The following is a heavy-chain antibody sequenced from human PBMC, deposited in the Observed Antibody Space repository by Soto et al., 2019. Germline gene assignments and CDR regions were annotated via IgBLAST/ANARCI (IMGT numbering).Heavy chain of an antibody. V-gene: IGHV3-23*01. D-gene: IGHD2-15*01. CDR3: AKCSGDSCYTPFDS. J-gene: IGHJ4*02. CDR1: GFTFSNYG. CDR2: IRDTDGSA. Sequence: GGSLRLSCAASGFTFSNYGMNWVRQAQGKVLEWVSCIRDTDGSAFYADSVKGRFTISRDSSKNALFLQINSLRTEDTAVYYCAKCSGDSCYTPFDSWGQGALVTVSS.